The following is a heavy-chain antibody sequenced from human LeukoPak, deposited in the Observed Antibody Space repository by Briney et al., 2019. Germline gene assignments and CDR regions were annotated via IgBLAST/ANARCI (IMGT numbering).Heavy chain of an antibody. V-gene: IGHV4-4*07. D-gene: IGHD3-3*01. Sequence: SETLSLTCTVSGVSISSYYWSWIRQPAGKGLEWIGRIYTSGSTNYNPSLKSRVTMSVDTSKNQFSLKLSSVTAADTAVYYCARDSTIFGVVTFDYWGQGTLVTVSS. CDR1: GVSISSYY. CDR2: IYTSGST. CDR3: ARDSTIFGVVTFDY. J-gene: IGHJ4*02.